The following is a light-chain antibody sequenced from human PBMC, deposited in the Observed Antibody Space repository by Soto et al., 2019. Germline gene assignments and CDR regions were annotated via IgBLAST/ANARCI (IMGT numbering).Light chain of an antibody. V-gene: IGKV1-39*01. CDR1: QSISNY. Sequence: DIQMTQSPTSLSASVGDRVTITCRASQSISNYLNWYQQKPGKAPRLLIYAASSLQSGVPSRFSGSGSGTDFTLTISSLQPEDFATYYCQQTYINSITFGQGTRLEIK. CDR3: QQTYINSIT. CDR2: AAS. J-gene: IGKJ5*01.